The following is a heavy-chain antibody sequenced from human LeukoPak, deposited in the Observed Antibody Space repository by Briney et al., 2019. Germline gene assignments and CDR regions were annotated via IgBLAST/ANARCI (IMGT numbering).Heavy chain of an antibody. CDR2: ISTYNGNT. D-gene: IGHD4-17*01. CDR3: ARDYPIYGDYGDGTWFDP. Sequence: ASVKVSCKASGYTFTSYGISWVRQAPGQWLEWMGWISTYNGNTNYAQKLQGRVTMTTDTSTSTAYMELRSLRSDDTAVYYCARDYPIYGDYGDGTWFDPWGQGTLVTVSS. CDR1: GYTFTSYG. J-gene: IGHJ5*02. V-gene: IGHV1-18*01.